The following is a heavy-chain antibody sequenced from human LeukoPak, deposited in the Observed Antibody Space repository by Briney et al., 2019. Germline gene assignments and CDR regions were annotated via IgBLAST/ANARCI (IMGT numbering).Heavy chain of an antibody. D-gene: IGHD1-14*01. J-gene: IGHJ3*02. CDR2: IYRSGST. CDR3: ARGGADSEDAFDI. V-gene: IGHV4-30-2*01. CDR1: GVSISGGGYS. Sequence: SETLSLTCAVSGVSISGGGYSWSWVRQPPGRGLEWIVYIYRSGSTYYNPSLKSRVTISVDRSKNQFSLKLSSVTAADTAVYYCARGGADSEDAFDIWGQGTMVTVSS.